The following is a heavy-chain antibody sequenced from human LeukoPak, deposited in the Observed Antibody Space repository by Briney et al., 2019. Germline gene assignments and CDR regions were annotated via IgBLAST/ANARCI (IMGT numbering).Heavy chain of an antibody. D-gene: IGHD6-13*01. Sequence: PGGSLRLSCAASGFTFSSYAMSWVRQAPGKGLEWVSAISGSGGSTYYADSVKGRFTISRDNSKNTLYLQMNSLRAEDTAVYYCAKVGAISSWYGHVDYWGQGTLVTVSS. CDR3: AKVGAISSWYGHVDY. CDR2: ISGSGGST. CDR1: GFTFSSYA. J-gene: IGHJ4*02. V-gene: IGHV3-23*01.